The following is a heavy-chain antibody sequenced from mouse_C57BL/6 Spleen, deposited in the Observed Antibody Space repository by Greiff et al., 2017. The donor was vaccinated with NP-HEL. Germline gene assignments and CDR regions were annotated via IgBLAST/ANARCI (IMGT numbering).Heavy chain of an antibody. CDR1: GYAFTNYL. V-gene: IGHV1-54*01. D-gene: IGHD2-2*01. CDR2: INPGSGGT. CDR3: ARSGGGYYDAMDY. Sequence: VQLQQSGAELVRPGTSVKVSCKASGYAFTNYLIEWVKQRPGQGLEWIGVINPGSGGTNYNEKFKGKATLTADKSSSTAYMQLSSLTSEDSAVYFCARSGGGYYDAMDYWGQGTSVTVSS. J-gene: IGHJ4*01.